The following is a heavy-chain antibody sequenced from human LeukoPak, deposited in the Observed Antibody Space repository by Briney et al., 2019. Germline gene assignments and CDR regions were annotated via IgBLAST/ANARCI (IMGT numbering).Heavy chain of an antibody. V-gene: IGHV4-34*01. Sequence: PSETLSLTCAVYGGSFSGYYWSWIRQPPGKGLEWIGEINHSGSTNYSPSLKSRVTISVDTSKNQFSLKLSSVTAADTAVYYCARGPYCSGGSCSVAFDYWGQGTLVTVS. J-gene: IGHJ4*02. D-gene: IGHD2-15*01. CDR1: GGSFSGYY. CDR2: INHSGST. CDR3: ARGPYCSGGSCSVAFDY.